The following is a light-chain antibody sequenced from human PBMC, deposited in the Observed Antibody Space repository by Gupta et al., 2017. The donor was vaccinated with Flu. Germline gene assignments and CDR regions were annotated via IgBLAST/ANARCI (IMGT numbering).Light chain of an antibody. Sequence: PATLSLSPGERATLSCRASQSISSYLAWYHQKPGQAPRLLIYDASNRATGIPARFSGSGSGTDFTLTISSLEPEDFAVYYCQQRSNWPLTFGGGTKVEIK. J-gene: IGKJ4*01. CDR2: DAS. CDR3: QQRSNWPLT. CDR1: QSISSY. V-gene: IGKV3-11*01.